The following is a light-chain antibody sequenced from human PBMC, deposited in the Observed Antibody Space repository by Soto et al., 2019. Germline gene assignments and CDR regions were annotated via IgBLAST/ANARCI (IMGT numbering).Light chain of an antibody. CDR1: SSNIGSNT. CDR2: SNN. CDR3: AAWDDSLNGPVV. V-gene: IGLV1-44*01. J-gene: IGLJ2*01. Sequence: QSVLTQPPSASGTPGQRVTISCSGSSSNIGSNTVNWYQQLPGTAPKLLIYSNNQRPSWVPDRFSGSKSGTSASLAISGLQSEDEADYYCAAWDDSLNGPVVFGGGTKLTVL.